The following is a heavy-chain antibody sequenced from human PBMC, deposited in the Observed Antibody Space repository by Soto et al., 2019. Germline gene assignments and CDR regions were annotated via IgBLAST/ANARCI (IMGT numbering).Heavy chain of an antibody. CDR3: ARQKISSGWYGRFDP. CDR1: GYSFTSYW. D-gene: IGHD6-19*01. V-gene: IGHV5-10-1*01. Sequence: GESLKISCKGSGYSFTSYWISWVRQMPGKGLEWMGRIDPSDSYTNYSPSFQGHVTISADKSTSTAYLQWSSLKASDTAMYYCARQKISSGWYGRFDPWGQGTLVTVSS. CDR2: IDPSDSYT. J-gene: IGHJ5*02.